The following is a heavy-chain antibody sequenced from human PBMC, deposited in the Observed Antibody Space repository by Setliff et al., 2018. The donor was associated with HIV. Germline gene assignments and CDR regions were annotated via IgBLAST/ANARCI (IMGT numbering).Heavy chain of an antibody. CDR2: IYPGDSDT. CDR3: ASLVVYDDAFDI. J-gene: IGHJ3*02. V-gene: IGHV5-51*01. CDR1: GYTFTNYW. Sequence: GESLKISCKGSGYTFTNYWIAWVRQMPGKGLEWMGIIYPGDSDTRYSPSFQGQVTISADESISTAYLQWSSLKASDTAMYYCASLVVYDDAFDIWGQGTMVTVSS. D-gene: IGHD2-15*01.